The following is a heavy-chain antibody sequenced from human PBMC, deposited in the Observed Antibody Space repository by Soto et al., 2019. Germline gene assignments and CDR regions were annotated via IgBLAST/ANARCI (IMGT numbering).Heavy chain of an antibody. CDR3: AKVRYSSPMGYYYGMHV. CDR2: IIPIFGTA. CDR1: RVAFSKFI. V-gene: IGHV1-69*13. J-gene: IGHJ6*01. Sequence: SVKVSCKASRVAFSKFIVTWVRQAPGLGLEWVGGIIPIFGTANYAQKFQGRVTITSDESTSTSYMEVNNLRSEDTAVYYCAKVRYSSPMGYYYGMHVWGQGTAVTVYS. D-gene: IGHD6-19*01.